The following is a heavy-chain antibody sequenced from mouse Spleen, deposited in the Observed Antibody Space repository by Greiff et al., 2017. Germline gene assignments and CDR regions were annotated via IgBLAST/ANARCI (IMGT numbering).Heavy chain of an antibody. CDR1: GYTFTDYE. V-gene: IGHV1-15*01. D-gene: IGHD1-1*01. CDR2: IDPETGGT. J-gene: IGHJ2*01. CDR3: RAVVAGDYFDY. Sequence: QVQLQQSGAELVRPGASVTLSCKASGYTFTDYEMHWVKQTPVHGLEWIGAIDPETGGTAYNQKFKGKAILTADKSSSTAYMELRSLTSEDSAVYYCRAVVAGDYFDYWGQGTTLTVSS.